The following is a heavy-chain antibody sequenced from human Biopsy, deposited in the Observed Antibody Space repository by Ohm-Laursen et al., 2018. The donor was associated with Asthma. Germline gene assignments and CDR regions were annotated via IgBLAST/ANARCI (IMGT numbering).Heavy chain of an antibody. J-gene: IGHJ4*02. CDR3: ARMGGSRIFDY. CDR1: GFSLSTSGVG. CDR2: IYWDDDK. D-gene: IGHD3-10*01. V-gene: IGHV2-5*02. Sequence: TQTLTLTGTFSGFSLSTSGVGVGWIRQPPGKALEWLALIYWDDDKRYSPSLKSRLTITKDTSKNQVVLTMTSMDPVDTATHYCARMGGSRIFDYWGQGTLVTVSS.